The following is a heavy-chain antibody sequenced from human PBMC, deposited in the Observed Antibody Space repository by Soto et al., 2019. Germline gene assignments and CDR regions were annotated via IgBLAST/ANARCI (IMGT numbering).Heavy chain of an antibody. CDR3: ARALKDTVMAHHAFDL. J-gene: IGHJ3*01. CDR1: AYIFTSHC. CDR2: IYPGDSDT. D-gene: IGHD5-18*01. Sequence: GESLKISGKGPAYIFTSHCIGWVRQMGWKSLEWLGIIYPGDSDTRYSPSFQGQVTISADKSITTAYLQWSSLKASDTAMYYCARALKDTVMAHHAFDLWGQGTMVTVSS. V-gene: IGHV5-51*01.